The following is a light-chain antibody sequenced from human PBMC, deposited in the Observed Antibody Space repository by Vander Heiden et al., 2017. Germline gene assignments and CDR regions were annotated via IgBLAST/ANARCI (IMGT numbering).Light chain of an antibody. CDR3: QQDGSSPIT. Sequence: EIVLTQSPGTLSLSPGERATLSCRASQSVSSSYLAWYQQKPGQAPRLLIFGSSSSATGIPDRFSGSGSGTDFTLTISRLEPEDFAVYYCQQDGSSPITFGGGTKVEIK. CDR1: QSVSSSY. V-gene: IGKV3-20*01. J-gene: IGKJ4*01. CDR2: GSS.